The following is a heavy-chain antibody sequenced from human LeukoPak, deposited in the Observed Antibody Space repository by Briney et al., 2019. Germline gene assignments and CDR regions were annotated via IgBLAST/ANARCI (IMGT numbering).Heavy chain of an antibody. Sequence: EPGGSLRPSCEASGFTFGSYAMYWVRQAPGKGLEWVAGIFGSGGSPHYADSVRGRFTISRDNSKNTVYLQINSLRADDTAVYYCGKTTTGYSSGQKPAWPVDSWGQGTLVTVSS. CDR1: GFTFGSYA. J-gene: IGHJ4*02. D-gene: IGHD5-18*01. V-gene: IGHV3-23*01. CDR3: GKTTTGYSSGQKPAWPVDS. CDR2: IFGSGGSP.